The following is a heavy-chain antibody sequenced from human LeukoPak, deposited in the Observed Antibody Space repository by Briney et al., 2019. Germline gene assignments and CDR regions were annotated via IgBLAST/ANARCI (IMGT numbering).Heavy chain of an antibody. CDR2: INHSGIT. Sequence: ASETLSLTCAVYGGSFSGYYWSWIRQPPGKGVEWIGEINHSGITNYNPSLKSRVTMSVDTSKNQFSLKLNSVTAADTAVYYCARGALGYCSSSSCYDAFDIWGQGTRVTVSS. D-gene: IGHD2-2*01. V-gene: IGHV4-34*01. J-gene: IGHJ3*02. CDR3: ARGALGYCSSSSCYDAFDI. CDR1: GGSFSGYY.